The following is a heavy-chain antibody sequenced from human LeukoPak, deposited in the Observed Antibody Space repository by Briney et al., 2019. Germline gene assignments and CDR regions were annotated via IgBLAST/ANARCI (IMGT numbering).Heavy chain of an antibody. V-gene: IGHV4-34*01. D-gene: IGHD5-24*01. J-gene: IGHJ3*02. Sequence: PSETLSLTCAVYGGSFSGYYWSWIRQPPGKGLEWIGEINHSGSTNYNPSLKSRVTISVDTSKNQFSLKLSSVTAADTAVYYCAREMSPGAFDIWGQGTMVTVPS. CDR3: AREMSPGAFDI. CDR1: GGSFSGYY. CDR2: INHSGST.